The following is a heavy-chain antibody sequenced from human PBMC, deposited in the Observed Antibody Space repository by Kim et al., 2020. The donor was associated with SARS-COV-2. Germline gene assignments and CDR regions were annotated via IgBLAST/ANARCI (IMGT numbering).Heavy chain of an antibody. V-gene: IGHV4-39*01. CDR1: GGSISSSSYY. CDR3: ARQILGWYYYDSSGYYPSSEYFDY. CDR2: IYYSGST. D-gene: IGHD3-22*01. Sequence: SETLSLTCTVSGGSISSSSYYWGWIRQPPGKGLEWIGSIYYSGSTYYNPSLKSRVTISVDTSKNQFSLKLSSVTAADTAVYYCARQILGWYYYDSSGYYPSSEYFDYWGQGTLVTVSS. J-gene: IGHJ4*02.